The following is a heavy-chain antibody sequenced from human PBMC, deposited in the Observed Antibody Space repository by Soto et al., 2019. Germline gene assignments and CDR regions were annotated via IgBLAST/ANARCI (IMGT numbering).Heavy chain of an antibody. D-gene: IGHD1-1*01. CDR2: IYSTGST. CDR1: GGSISSGGYY. V-gene: IGHV4-31*03. J-gene: IGHJ4*02. CDR3: ARGTPRDY. Sequence: QVQLQESGPGLVKPSQTLSLSCSVSGGSISSGGYYWTWIRQHPGKGLEWIGYIYSTGSTYYNPSLNSRVTMSGDTSKNQFSLRLDSVTAADTAVYYCARGTPRDYWGQGTLVTVSS.